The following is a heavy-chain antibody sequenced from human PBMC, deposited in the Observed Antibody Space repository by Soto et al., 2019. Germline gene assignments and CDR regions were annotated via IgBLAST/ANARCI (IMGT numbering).Heavy chain of an antibody. CDR2: IYTDGST. CDR3: AREVRITGTSFFDY. Sequence: PSETLSLTCTVSGDSISDYFYWSWIRQPAGKGLEWIGRIYTDGSTNYNPSLKSRVTISVDTSKNQFSLKLSSVTAADTAVYYCAREVRITGTSFFDYWGQGTLVTVSS. D-gene: IGHD1-20*01. J-gene: IGHJ4*02. CDR1: GDSISDYFY. V-gene: IGHV4-4*07.